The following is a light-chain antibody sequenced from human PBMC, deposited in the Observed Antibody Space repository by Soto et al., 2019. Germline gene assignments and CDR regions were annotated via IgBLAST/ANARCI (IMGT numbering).Light chain of an antibody. CDR3: ETWDRTLRAGV. J-gene: IGLJ3*02. Sequence: QSVLTQPPSVSAAPGQKVTISCSGSSSNIAYNYVSWYQMVPGTAPKLLIYEDHKRPSGIPDRFSGSKSGASATLAITGLQTGDEGDYYCETWDRTLRAGVFGGGTQLTVL. V-gene: IGLV1-51*01. CDR2: EDH. CDR1: SSNIAYNY.